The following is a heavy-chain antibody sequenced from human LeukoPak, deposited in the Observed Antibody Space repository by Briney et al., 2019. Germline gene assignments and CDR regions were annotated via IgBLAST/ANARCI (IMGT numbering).Heavy chain of an antibody. J-gene: IGHJ4*02. V-gene: IGHV3-23*01. Sequence: GGSLRLSCAASGFTFSSYAMSWVRQAPGKGLEWVSAISGSGGSTYYADSVKGRLTISRDNSKNTLYLQMNSLRAEDTAVYYCAKSDGSSTTPFDYWGQGTLVTVSS. CDR1: GFTFSSYA. D-gene: IGHD1-26*01. CDR2: ISGSGGST. CDR3: AKSDGSSTTPFDY.